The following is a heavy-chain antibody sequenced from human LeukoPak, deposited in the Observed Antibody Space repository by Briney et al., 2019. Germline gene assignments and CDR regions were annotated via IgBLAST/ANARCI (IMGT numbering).Heavy chain of an antibody. D-gene: IGHD4-17*01. CDR1: GGSIRSSYYY. V-gene: IGHV4-39*01. J-gene: IGHJ4*02. CDR3: ARLFSGDYGDY. Sequence: PSETLSLTCTVSGGSIRSSYYYWGWIRQPPGKGLEWIGSIYDSGSTYYNPSLKSRVTISVDTSKNQLSLKLSSVTAADTAVYYCARLFSGDYGDYWGQGTLVTVSS. CDR2: IYDSGST.